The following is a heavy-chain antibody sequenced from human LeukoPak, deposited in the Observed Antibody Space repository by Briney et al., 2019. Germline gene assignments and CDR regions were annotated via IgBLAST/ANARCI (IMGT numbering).Heavy chain of an antibody. CDR1: GFTVSSNY. D-gene: IGHD3-3*01. V-gene: IGHV3-53*04. CDR2: IYSGGST. Sequence: HAGGSLRLSCAASGFTVSSNYMSWVRQAPGKGLERVSVIYSGGSTYYADSVKGRFTISRHNSKNTLYLQMNSLRAEDTAVYYCARGPDYDFWSGYYSGPFDYWGQGTLVTVSS. CDR3: ARGPDYDFWSGYYSGPFDY. J-gene: IGHJ4*02.